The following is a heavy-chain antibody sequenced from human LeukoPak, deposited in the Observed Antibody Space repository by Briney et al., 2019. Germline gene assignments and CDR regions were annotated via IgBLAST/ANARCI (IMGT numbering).Heavy chain of an antibody. CDR3: ARVGIAVAGPDY. D-gene: IGHD6-19*01. J-gene: IGHJ4*02. CDR1: GFTFSSYG. Sequence: GGSLRLSCAASGFTFSSYGMHCVRQAPGKGLEWVAVIWYDGSNKYYADSVKGRFTISRDNSKNTLYLQMNSLRAEDTAVYYCARVGIAVAGPDYWGQGTLVTVSS. CDR2: IWYDGSNK. V-gene: IGHV3-33*01.